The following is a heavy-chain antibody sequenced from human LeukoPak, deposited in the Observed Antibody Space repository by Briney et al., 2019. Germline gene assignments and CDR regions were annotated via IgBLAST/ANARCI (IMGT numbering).Heavy chain of an antibody. Sequence: SVKVSCKASGGTFSSYAISWVRQAPGQGLEWMGGIVPIFGTANYAQKFQGRVTITADESTSTAYMELSSLRSEDTAVYYCAILLGLGPRQNFDYWGQGTLVTVSS. CDR2: IVPIFGTA. D-gene: IGHD3/OR15-3a*01. J-gene: IGHJ4*02. V-gene: IGHV1-69*13. CDR1: GGTFSSYA. CDR3: AILLGLGPRQNFDY.